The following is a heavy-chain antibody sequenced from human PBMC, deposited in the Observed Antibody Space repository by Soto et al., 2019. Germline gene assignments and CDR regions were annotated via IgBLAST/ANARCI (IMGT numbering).Heavy chain of an antibody. CDR2: ISAYNGNT. Sequence: ASVKVSCKASGYTFTSYGIIWVRQAPGQGLEWMGWISAYNGNTNYAQKLQGRVTMTTDTSTSTAYMELRSLRSDDTAVYYCARDKGGIVATINFDYWGQGTLVTVSS. V-gene: IGHV1-18*01. D-gene: IGHD5-12*01. J-gene: IGHJ4*02. CDR3: ARDKGGIVATINFDY. CDR1: GYTFTSYG.